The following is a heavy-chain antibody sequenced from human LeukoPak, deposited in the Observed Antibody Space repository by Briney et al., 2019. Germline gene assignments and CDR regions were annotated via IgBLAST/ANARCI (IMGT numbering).Heavy chain of an antibody. D-gene: IGHD5-24*01. J-gene: IGHJ6*02. CDR2: INPSGGST. Sequence: GASVKVSCKASGYTFTSYYMHWVRQAPGQGLEWMGLINPSGGSTSYAQKFQGRVTMTRDTSTSTVYMELSSLRSEDTAVYYCARDQGDGYNNYYYGMDVWGQGTTVTVSS. CDR3: ARDQGDGYNNYYYGMDV. CDR1: GYTFTSYY. V-gene: IGHV1-46*01.